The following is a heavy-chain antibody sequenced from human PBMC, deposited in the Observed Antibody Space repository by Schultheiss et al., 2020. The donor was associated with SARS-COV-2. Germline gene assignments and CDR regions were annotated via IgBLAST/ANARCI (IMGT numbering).Heavy chain of an antibody. D-gene: IGHD1-26*01. CDR3: AREGGIVGAVTRDAFDI. CDR2: ISSSSSYI. CDR1: GFTFSSYS. J-gene: IGHJ3*02. Sequence: GGSLRLSCAASGFTFSSYSMNWVRQAPGKGLEWVSSISSSSSYIYYADSVKGRFTISRDNAKNSLYLQMNSLRAEDTAVYYCAREGGIVGAVTRDAFDIWGQGTMGTVSS. V-gene: IGHV3-21*01.